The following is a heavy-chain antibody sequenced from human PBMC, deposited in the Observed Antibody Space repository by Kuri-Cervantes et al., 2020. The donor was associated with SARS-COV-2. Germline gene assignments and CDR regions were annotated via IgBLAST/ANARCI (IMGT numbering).Heavy chain of an antibody. V-gene: IGHV3-74*01. CDR1: GFTFSSYW. CDR3: ALGYCSSKHAFDI. CDR2: INSDGSST. Sequence: GESLKISCAASGFTFSSYWMHWVRQAPGKGLVWVSRINSDGSSTSYADSVKSRFTISRDNAKNTLCLQMNSLRAEDTAVYYCALGYCSSKHAFDIWGQGTMVTVSS. J-gene: IGHJ3*02. D-gene: IGHD2-2*01.